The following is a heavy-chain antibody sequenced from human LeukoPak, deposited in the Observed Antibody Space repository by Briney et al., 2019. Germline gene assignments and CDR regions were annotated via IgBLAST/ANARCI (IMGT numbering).Heavy chain of an antibody. Sequence: SQTLSLTCAISGDSVSSNSAAWSWIRQSPSRGFEWLGRTYHRSKWFQDFPVSVRGRVTINPDTSKNQFSLQLNSVTPEDTAVYYCARVGQYYDFWSGQPFYYYYMDVWGKGTTVTVSS. V-gene: IGHV6-1*01. CDR1: GDSVSSNSAA. CDR2: TYHRSKWFQ. D-gene: IGHD3-3*01. J-gene: IGHJ6*03. CDR3: ARVGQYYDFWSGQPFYYYYMDV.